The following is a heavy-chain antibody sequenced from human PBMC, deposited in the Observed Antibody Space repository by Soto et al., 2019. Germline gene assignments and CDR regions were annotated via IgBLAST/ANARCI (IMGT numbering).Heavy chain of an antibody. CDR3: AKGGWWGSSGWLREYYFDY. D-gene: IGHD6-19*01. Sequence: EVQLLESGGGLVQPGGSLRLSCAASGFTFSSYAMNWVRQAPGKGLEWVSAISGSGGSTYYADSVKGRFTISRDNSKNTLYLQMNSLRAEDTAVYYCAKGGWWGSSGWLREYYFDYWGQGTLVTVSS. CDR2: ISGSGGST. V-gene: IGHV3-23*01. J-gene: IGHJ4*02. CDR1: GFTFSSYA.